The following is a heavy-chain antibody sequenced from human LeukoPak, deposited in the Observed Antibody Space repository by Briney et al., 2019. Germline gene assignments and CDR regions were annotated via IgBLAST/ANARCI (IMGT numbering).Heavy chain of an antibody. D-gene: IGHD6-13*01. J-gene: IGHJ3*02. V-gene: IGHV3-23*01. CDR3: AKDVLFIAAAGHAFDI. CDR2: ISGSGGST. CDR1: GFTFSSYA. Sequence: GGSLRLPCAASGFTFSSYAMSWVRQARGKGLEWVSAISGSGGSTYYADSVKGRFTISRDNSKNTLYLQMNSLRAEDTAVYYCAKDVLFIAAAGHAFDIWGQGTMVTVSS.